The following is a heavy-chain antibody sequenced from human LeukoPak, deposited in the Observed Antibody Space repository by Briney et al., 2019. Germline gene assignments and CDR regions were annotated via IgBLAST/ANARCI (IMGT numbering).Heavy chain of an antibody. V-gene: IGHV6-1*01. Sequence: SQTLSLTCAISGDSVSSNTAAWNWIRQSPSRRLEWLGRTYYRSRWFTDYAVSVESRITITPDTSKNQFSLQLNSVTPEDTAVYYCVRDDLGIGVPFDSWGQGTLVTVS. CDR2: TYYRSRWFT. J-gene: IGHJ4*02. CDR1: GDSVSSNTAA. D-gene: IGHD7-27*01. CDR3: VRDDLGIGVPFDS.